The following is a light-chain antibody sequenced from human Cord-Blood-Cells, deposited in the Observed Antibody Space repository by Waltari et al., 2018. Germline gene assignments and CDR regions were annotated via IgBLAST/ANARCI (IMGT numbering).Light chain of an antibody. Sequence: QSALTQPPSASGSPGQSVTISCTGTSSDVGGYNYVSWYQQHPGKAPKLMIYEVSKRPSGVPDRFPGSKSGSTASLTVSGLQAEDEADYYCSSYAGSNNLVFGGGTKLTVL. CDR2: EVS. J-gene: IGLJ2*01. CDR1: SSDVGGYNY. CDR3: SSYAGSNNLV. V-gene: IGLV2-8*01.